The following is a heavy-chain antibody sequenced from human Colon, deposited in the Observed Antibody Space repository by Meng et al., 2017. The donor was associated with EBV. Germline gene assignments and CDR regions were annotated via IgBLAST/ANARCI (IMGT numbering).Heavy chain of an antibody. Sequence: VQLQASGQGLVKPSQTLSLTCTVSGGSVSSGGYYWTWIRQHPGKGLEWFGHIYYSGSTFYNPSLKRRVIISIDTSKNQFSLNLRSVTAADTAVYYCARVSSGWDYFDYWGQGTLVTVSS. J-gene: IGHJ4*02. V-gene: IGHV4-31*03. CDR2: IYYSGST. CDR3: ARVSSGWDYFDY. CDR1: GGSVSSGGYY. D-gene: IGHD6-19*01.